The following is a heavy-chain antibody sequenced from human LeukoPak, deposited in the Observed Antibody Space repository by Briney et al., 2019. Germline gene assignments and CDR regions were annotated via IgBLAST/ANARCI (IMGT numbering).Heavy chain of an antibody. CDR1: GYTFTSYG. V-gene: IGHV1-3*01. CDR3: ARGYYDSSNGAAWFDP. J-gene: IGHJ5*02. Sequence: GASVKVSCKASGYTFTSYGISWVRQAPGQRLEWMGWINAGNGNTKYSQKFQGRVTITRDTSASTAYMELSSLRSEDTAVYYCARGYYDSSNGAAWFDPWGQGTLVTVSS. D-gene: IGHD3-22*01. CDR2: INAGNGNT.